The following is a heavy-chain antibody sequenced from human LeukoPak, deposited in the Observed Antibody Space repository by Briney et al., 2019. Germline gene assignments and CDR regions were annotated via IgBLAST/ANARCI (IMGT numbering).Heavy chain of an antibody. CDR1: GGSISSYY. CDR2: IYYSGGA. D-gene: IGHD6-19*01. Sequence: SETLSLTCTVSGGSISSYYWSWIRQPPGKGLEWIGYIYYSGGANYNPSLKGRATVSLDTSKNQFFLNLASVAAADSAVYYCARGRTDAAVAGNFDYWGQGTLVTVSS. CDR3: ARGRTDAAVAGNFDY. V-gene: IGHV4-59*01. J-gene: IGHJ4*02.